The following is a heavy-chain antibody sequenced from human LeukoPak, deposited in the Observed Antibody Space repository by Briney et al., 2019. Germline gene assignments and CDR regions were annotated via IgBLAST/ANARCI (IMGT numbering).Heavy chain of an antibody. Sequence: GGSLRLSCAASGFTFSSYWMSWVRQAPGKGLEWVANIKQDGSEKYYVDSVKGRFTISRDNAKNSLYLQMNSLRAEDTAVYYCAREGNYYDSSGESIDYWGQGTLVTVSS. J-gene: IGHJ4*02. CDR1: GFTFSSYW. CDR2: IKQDGSEK. V-gene: IGHV3-7*01. CDR3: AREGNYYDSSGESIDY. D-gene: IGHD3-22*01.